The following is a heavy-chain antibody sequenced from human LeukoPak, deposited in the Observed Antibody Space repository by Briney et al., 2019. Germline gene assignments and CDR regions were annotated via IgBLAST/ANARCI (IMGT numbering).Heavy chain of an antibody. J-gene: IGHJ4*02. CDR3: ASHGWNLYYFDY. D-gene: IGHD3-10*01. CDR1: GFTFSSYW. Sequence: PGGSLRLSCAASGFTFSSYWMSWVRQAPGKGLEWVANIKQDGSEKYYVDSVKGRFTISRDNAKNSLHLQMNSLRAEDTAVYYCASHGWNLYYFDYWGQGTLVTVSS. CDR2: IKQDGSEK. V-gene: IGHV3-7*01.